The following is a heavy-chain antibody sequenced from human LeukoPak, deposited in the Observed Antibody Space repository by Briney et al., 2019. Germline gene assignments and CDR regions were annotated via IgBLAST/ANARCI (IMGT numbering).Heavy chain of an antibody. CDR2: ISYDGSNK. Sequence: GGSLRLSCAASGFTFSSYGMHWVRQAPGKGLEWVAVISYDGSNKYYADSVKGRFTISRDNSKNTLYLQMNSLRAEDTAVYYCAKFGPSGDSHDYWGQGTLVTVSS. D-gene: IGHD4-17*01. CDR1: GFTFSSYG. V-gene: IGHV3-30*18. J-gene: IGHJ4*02. CDR3: AKFGPSGDSHDY.